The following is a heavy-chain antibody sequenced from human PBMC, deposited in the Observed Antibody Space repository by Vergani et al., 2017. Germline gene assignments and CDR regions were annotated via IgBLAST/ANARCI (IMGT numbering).Heavy chain of an antibody. CDR3: AIGVLNPNYYDIAYYFDY. Sequence: QVQLQESGPGLVKPSQTLSLTCTVSGGSISSGTYYWSWIRQHPGKGLEWIGYIYYSGSTYYNPSLKSRITLSVDTSKNQFSLKLSSVTAADTAVYYCAIGVLNPNYYDIAYYFDYWGQGTLVTVSS. CDR2: IYYSGST. J-gene: IGHJ4*02. V-gene: IGHV4-31*03. CDR1: GGSISSGTYY. D-gene: IGHD3-9*01.